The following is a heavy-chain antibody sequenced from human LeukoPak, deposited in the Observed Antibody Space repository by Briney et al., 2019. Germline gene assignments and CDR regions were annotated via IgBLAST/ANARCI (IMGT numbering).Heavy chain of an antibody. CDR3: ARERQPDADAFDI. Sequence: GASVKVSCKASGYTFTDYYIHWVRQAPGQGLEWMGWIDPKSGGTSFAQKFQGSVTMTRDTSISTAYIELSRLKYDDTAVYYCARERQPDADAFDIWGQGTMVTVSS. V-gene: IGHV1-2*02. CDR2: IDPKSGGT. CDR1: GYTFTDYY. D-gene: IGHD1-1*01. J-gene: IGHJ3*02.